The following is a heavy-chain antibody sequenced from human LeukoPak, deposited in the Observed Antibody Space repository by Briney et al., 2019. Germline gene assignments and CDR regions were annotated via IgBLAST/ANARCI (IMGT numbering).Heavy chain of an antibody. CDR2: INHSGST. D-gene: IGHD3-22*01. J-gene: IGHJ4*02. CDR1: GGSFSGYY. V-gene: IGHV4-34*01. Sequence: SETLSLTCAVYGGSFSGYYWSWIRQPPGKGLEWIGEINHSGSTNYNPSLKSRVTISVDTSKNQFSLKLSSVTAADTAVYYCARKEYYDSSGLDWGQGTLVTVSS. CDR3: ARKEYYDSSGLD.